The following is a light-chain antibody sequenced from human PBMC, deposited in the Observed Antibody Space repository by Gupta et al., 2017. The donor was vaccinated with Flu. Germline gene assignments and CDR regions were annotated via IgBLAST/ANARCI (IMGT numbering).Light chain of an antibody. CDR1: QGIGGS. V-gene: IGKV1-12*01. J-gene: IGKJ4*01. CDR3: QQAASFPLT. Sequence: PPSVSASVGDTVTITCRASQGIGGSLAWFQQKPGKAPNPLIYAASSLEFGVPSRFSGSGSGTDFTLTISSLQPEDFATYYCQQAASFPLTFGGGTKVEIK. CDR2: AAS.